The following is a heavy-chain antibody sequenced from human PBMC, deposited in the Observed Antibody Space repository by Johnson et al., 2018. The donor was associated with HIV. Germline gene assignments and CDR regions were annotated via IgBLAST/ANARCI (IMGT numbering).Heavy chain of an antibody. Sequence: VQLVESGGGLVQPGGSLRLSCAASGFTFSSYAMSWVRQAPGKGLEWVSAISGSGGSTYYADSVKGRFTISRDNSKTTLYLKMNSLKTEDTAVYYCARACSGGSCYEEKSPDAFDIWGKGTMVTVSS. CDR2: ISGSGGST. V-gene: IGHV3-23*04. D-gene: IGHD2-15*01. J-gene: IGHJ3*02. CDR3: ARACSGGSCYEEKSPDAFDI. CDR1: GFTFSSYA.